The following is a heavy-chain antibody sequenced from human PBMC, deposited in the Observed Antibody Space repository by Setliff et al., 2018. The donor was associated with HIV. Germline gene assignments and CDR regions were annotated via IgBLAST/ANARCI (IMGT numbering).Heavy chain of an antibody. CDR3: ARDSYDSSGYYYLRLGGEYYYGMDV. J-gene: IGHJ6*02. Sequence: GGSLRLSCAASGFTFSSYAMHWVRQAPGKGLEWVAVISYDGSNKYYADSVKGRFTISRDNSKNTLYLQMNSLRAEDTAVYYCARDSYDSSGYYYLRLGGEYYYGMDVWGQGTTVT. V-gene: IGHV3-30*04. CDR2: ISYDGSNK. D-gene: IGHD3-22*01. CDR1: GFTFSSYA.